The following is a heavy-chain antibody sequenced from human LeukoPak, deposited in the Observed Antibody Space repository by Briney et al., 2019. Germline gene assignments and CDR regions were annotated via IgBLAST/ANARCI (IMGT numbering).Heavy chain of an antibody. CDR1: GFTLSSYA. J-gene: IGHJ4*02. CDR3: ATIGGSPLRHCHC. CDR2: ISGSGGST. Sequence: PGGSLRLSCAASGFTLSSYAMTWVRQAPGKGLEWVSAISGSGGSTYYADSVKGRFTISRDNSKNTLYLQMNRLRAEDTAVYYCATIGGSPLRHCHCWLRGSLVTVSS. V-gene: IGHV3-23*01. D-gene: IGHD2-15*01.